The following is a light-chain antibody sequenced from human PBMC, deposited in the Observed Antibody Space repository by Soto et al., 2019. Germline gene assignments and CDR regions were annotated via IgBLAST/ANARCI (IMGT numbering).Light chain of an antibody. CDR2: GAS. CDR1: QSVRSN. Sequence: EIVMTQSPATLSVSPGERVTLSCRASQSVRSNFAWYQQKPGQAPRLLIYGASTRATGIPARFSGSGSGTEFTLTISSLQSEDFAVYYCQQYNNWPPYTFGHGTKLEIK. CDR3: QQYNNWPPYT. V-gene: IGKV3-15*01. J-gene: IGKJ2*01.